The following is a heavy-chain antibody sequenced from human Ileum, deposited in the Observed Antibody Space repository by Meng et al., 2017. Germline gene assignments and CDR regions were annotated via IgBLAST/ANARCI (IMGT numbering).Heavy chain of an antibody. J-gene: IGHJ4*02. V-gene: IGHV1-3*01. CDR2: INGGNGKT. CDR1: GYTFTSYA. D-gene: IGHD2-2*01. Sequence: QVQLVQCGAEVKKPGASVKVSCKASGYTFTSYAIHWVRQAPGQRLEWMGWINGGNGKTKYSQKFQGRVTITRDTSASTAYMELSSLRSEDTAVYYCARDVVVPAALTVRIDYWGQGTLVTVSS. CDR3: ARDVVVPAALTVRIDY.